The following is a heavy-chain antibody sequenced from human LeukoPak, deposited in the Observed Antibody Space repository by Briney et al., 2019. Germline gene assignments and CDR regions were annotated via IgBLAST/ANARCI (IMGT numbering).Heavy chain of an antibody. D-gene: IGHD6-6*01. Sequence: GGALRLSCAASVFRFDDYGMGWGRHAPGKGLEWVSGSNWNGGSTSDADSVKGRFTISRDNAKNSVYLQMNSLRDDDTAFYYCARDLWGSSSSELASFDYWGQGTLVTVSS. V-gene: IGHV3-20*04. J-gene: IGHJ4*02. CDR2: SNWNGGST. CDR1: VFRFDDYG. CDR3: ARDLWGSSSSELASFDY.